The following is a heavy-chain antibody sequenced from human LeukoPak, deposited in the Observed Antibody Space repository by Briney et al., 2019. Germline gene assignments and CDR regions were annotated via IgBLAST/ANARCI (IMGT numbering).Heavy chain of an antibody. J-gene: IGHJ4*02. D-gene: IGHD1-26*01. CDR1: GGSISSSRYY. CDR3: ARELLEDY. Sequence: SETLSLTCTVSGGSISSSRYYWGWIRQPPGKGLEWIGSIYYSGSTYYNPSLKSRVPISVDTSKNQFSLKLSSVTAADTAVYYCARELLEDYWGQGTLVTVSS. V-gene: IGHV4-39*07. CDR2: IYYSGST.